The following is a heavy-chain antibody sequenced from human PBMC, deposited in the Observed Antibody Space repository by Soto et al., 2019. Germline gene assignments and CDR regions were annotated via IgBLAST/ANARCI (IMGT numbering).Heavy chain of an antibody. CDR2: LNVDGSTT. CDR1: GFTFSSYW. J-gene: IGHJ4*02. V-gene: IGHV3-74*01. CDR3: ASPSSSWSFGY. D-gene: IGHD6-13*01. Sequence: EVQLVESGGGLVQPGGSLRISCAASGFTFSSYWMHWVRQAPGKGLVWVSRLNVDGSTTNYADSVKGRFTISRDNAKNTLYLQMNRLRAEDTAVYSCASPSSSWSFGYCGQGTLVTVST.